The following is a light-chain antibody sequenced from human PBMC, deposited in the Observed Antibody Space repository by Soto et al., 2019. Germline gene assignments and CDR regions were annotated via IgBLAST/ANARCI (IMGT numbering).Light chain of an antibody. CDR2: DAS. CDR3: QQYKNMYT. Sequence: DIQMTQSPSTLSASVGDRVTITCRASQSITGWLAWYQQKPGKAPKLLIYDASSLESGVPSRFSGSGSGTEYTLTISSLQPDDFGTYYCQQYKNMYTFGPGTKLEIE. J-gene: IGKJ2*01. CDR1: QSITGW. V-gene: IGKV1-5*01.